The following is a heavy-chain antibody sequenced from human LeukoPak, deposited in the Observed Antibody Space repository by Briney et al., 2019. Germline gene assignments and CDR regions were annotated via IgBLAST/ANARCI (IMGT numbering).Heavy chain of an antibody. Sequence: PGGSLRLSCAASGFTFSSYAMSWVRQAPGKGLEWVSAMSVSGGSTYYADSVKGRFTVSRDNAKKTPYLQMSSLRAEDTALSYCAKDSPRTKNPGTVSGPWGQGTLVTVSS. D-gene: IGHD6-19*01. CDR3: AKDSPRTKNPGTVSGP. V-gene: IGHV3-23*01. J-gene: IGHJ5*02. CDR2: MSVSGGST. CDR1: GFTFSSYA.